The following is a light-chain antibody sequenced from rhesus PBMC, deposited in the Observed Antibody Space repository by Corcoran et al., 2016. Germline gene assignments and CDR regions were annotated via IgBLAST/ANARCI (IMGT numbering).Light chain of an antibody. Sequence: DIQMTQSPSSLSASVGDRVTITCRASQGINNYLSWYQQKPGKAPKPLIYYESSWETGVPSRFSGSRSGTDYTLTISSLQPEDIATYYCQQYNNSPFTFGPGTKLDIK. CDR3: QQYNNSPFT. CDR1: QGINNY. V-gene: IGKV1-66*01. CDR2: YES. J-gene: IGKJ3*01.